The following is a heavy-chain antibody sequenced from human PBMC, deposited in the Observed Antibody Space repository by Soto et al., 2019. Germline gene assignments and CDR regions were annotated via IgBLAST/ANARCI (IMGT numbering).Heavy chain of an antibody. CDR1: GFTFDSYA. CDR2: ISGSGDYT. V-gene: IGHV3-23*01. Sequence: EVQLLESGGGLVQPGGSLRLSCAASGFTFDSYAMNWVRQAPGKGLEWVSTISGSGDYTYYADSVKGRFTISRDNSKNMMYLQMNSLRAADTAVYYCAKNRGLQYYFDYWGQGTLVTVSS. CDR3: AKNRGLQYYFDY. J-gene: IGHJ4*02.